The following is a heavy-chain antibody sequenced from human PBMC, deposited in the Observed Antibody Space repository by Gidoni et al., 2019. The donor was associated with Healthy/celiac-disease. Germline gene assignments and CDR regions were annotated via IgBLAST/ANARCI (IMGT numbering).Heavy chain of an antibody. J-gene: IGHJ6*03. V-gene: IGHV4-34*01. CDR2: INHSGST. D-gene: IGHD6-13*01. Sequence: SCAVYGGSFSGYYWSWIRQPPGKGLVWIGEINHSGSTNYNPSLKSRVTISVDTSKNQFSLKLSSVTAADTAVYYCARGSSSSSWYGHYYYYYMDVWGKGTTVTVSS. CDR1: GGSFSGYY. CDR3: ARGSSSSSWYGHYYYYYMDV.